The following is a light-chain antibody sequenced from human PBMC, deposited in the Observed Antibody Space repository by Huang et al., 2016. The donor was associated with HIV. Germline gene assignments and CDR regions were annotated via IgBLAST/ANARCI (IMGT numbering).Light chain of an antibody. V-gene: IGKV3-15*01. J-gene: IGKJ1*01. CDR1: QSVATN. CDR3: QQYHNWPPWT. Sequence: DIVLAQPPATLSVSPGERAALSCRASQSVATNLAWFQQRPGQAPRLLISGASTRANGVSARFSGSGSGTDFTLTISSLQSEDSAVYYCQQYHNWPPWTFGQGTKVEIK. CDR2: GAS.